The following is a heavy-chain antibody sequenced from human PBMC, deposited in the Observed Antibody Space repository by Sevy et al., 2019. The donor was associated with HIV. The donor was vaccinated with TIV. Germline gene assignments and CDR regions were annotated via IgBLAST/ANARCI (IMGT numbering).Heavy chain of an antibody. D-gene: IGHD3-10*01. CDR3: ARDLGSGSFFSLYLDY. CDR2: ISSRGTII. V-gene: IGHV3-11*01. Sequence: GGSLRLSCAASGLNVSDYFMSWIRQAPGKRPEWVSYISSRGTIIYYADSVKGRFTNSRDKAKNSLYLQMNSLRAEDTAIYYCARDLGSGSFFSLYLDYWGQGTLVTVSS. J-gene: IGHJ4*02. CDR1: GLNVSDYF.